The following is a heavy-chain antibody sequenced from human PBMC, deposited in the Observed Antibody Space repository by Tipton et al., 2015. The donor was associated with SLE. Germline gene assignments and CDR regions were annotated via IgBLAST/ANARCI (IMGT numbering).Heavy chain of an antibody. CDR2: IHHGGST. Sequence: TLSLTCDVSGYSIRTGYFWAWLRQPPGKGLEWIGEIHHGGSTYYNPSLKSRVTLSVDTSKNHFSLNLRSVSAADTAVYYCARGQYKRDYWGQGTLVTVSS. J-gene: IGHJ4*02. D-gene: IGHD1-1*01. CDR3: ARGQYKRDY. V-gene: IGHV4-38-2*01. CDR1: GYSIRTGYF.